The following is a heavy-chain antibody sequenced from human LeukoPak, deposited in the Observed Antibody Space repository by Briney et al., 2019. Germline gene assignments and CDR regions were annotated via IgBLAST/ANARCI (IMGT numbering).Heavy chain of an antibody. J-gene: IGHJ4*02. CDR3: ARMYSGSYDVDY. D-gene: IGHD1-26*01. Sequence: ASVTVSCTASGYTFTSYGISWVRQARGQGLEWMGWISAYNGNTNYAQKLQGRVTMTTDTSTSTAYMELRSLRSDDTAVYYCARMYSGSYDVDYWGQGTLVTVSS. V-gene: IGHV1-18*01. CDR2: ISAYNGNT. CDR1: GYTFTSYG.